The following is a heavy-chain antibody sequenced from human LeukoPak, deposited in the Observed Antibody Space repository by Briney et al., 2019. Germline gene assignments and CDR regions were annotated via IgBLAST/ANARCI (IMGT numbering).Heavy chain of an antibody. J-gene: IGHJ4*02. CDR3: ARGKRGYSSSWYDY. D-gene: IGHD6-13*01. CDR1: GGSFSGYY. V-gene: IGHV4-34*01. Sequence: SETLSLTCAAYGGSFSGYYWSWIRKPPGKGLEWIGEINHSGSTNYNPSLKSRVTISVDTSKNKFSLKLSSVTAADTAVYYCARGKRGYSSSWYDYWGQGTLVTVSS. CDR2: INHSGST.